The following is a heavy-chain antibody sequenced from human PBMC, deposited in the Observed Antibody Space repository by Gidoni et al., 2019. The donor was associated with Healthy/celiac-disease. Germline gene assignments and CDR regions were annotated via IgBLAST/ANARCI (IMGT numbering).Heavy chain of an antibody. CDR1: GGSISSSSYY. V-gene: IGHV4-39*07. CDR3: ARPSRPNWYFDP. J-gene: IGHJ2*01. Sequence: QLQLQESGPGLVKPSETLSLTCTVSGGSISSSSYYWGWIRQPPGKGLEWIGSIYYSGSTYYNPSLKSRVTISVDTSKNQFSLKLSSVTAADTAVYYCARPSRPNWYFDPWGRGTLVTVSS. CDR2: IYYSGST.